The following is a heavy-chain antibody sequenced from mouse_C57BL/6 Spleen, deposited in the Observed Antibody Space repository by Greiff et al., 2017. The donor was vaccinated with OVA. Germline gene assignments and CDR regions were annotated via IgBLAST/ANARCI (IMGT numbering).Heavy chain of an antibody. V-gene: IGHV1-62-2*01. D-gene: IGHD2-3*01. CDR3: AKLPYDGYDGDAMDY. CDR1: GYTFTEYT. J-gene: IGHJ4*01. Sequence: QVQLQQSGAELVKPGASVKLSCKASGYTFTEYTIHWVKQRSGQGLEWIGWFYPGSGSIKYNEKFKDQATLTADKSSSTVYMELSRLTSEDSAVYFCAKLPYDGYDGDAMDYWGQGTSVTVSS. CDR2: FYPGSGSI.